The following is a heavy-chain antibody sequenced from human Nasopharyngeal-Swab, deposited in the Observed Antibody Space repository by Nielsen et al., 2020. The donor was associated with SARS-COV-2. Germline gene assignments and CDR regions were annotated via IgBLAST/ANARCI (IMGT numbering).Heavy chain of an antibody. CDR2: ISSSSSYI. Sequence: GGSLRLSCAASGFTFSSYSMNWVRQAPGKGLEWVSSISSSSSYIYYADSVKGRFTISRDNAKNSLYLQMNSLRAEDTAVYYCARDGSADPAYSSSWFYYFYFDYWGQGTLVTVSS. CDR1: GFTFSSYS. V-gene: IGHV3-21*01. J-gene: IGHJ4*02. CDR3: ARDGSADPAYSSSWFYYFYFDY. D-gene: IGHD6-13*01.